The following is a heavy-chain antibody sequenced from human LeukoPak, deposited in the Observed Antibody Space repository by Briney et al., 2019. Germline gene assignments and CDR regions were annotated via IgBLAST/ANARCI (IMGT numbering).Heavy chain of an antibody. CDR1: GFTFSSHG. CDR2: TSYDGTTK. CDR3: AKDATLFGDQYFDY. V-gene: IGHV3-30*18. J-gene: IGHJ4*02. Sequence: GGSLRLSCAASGFTFSSHGMHWVRQAPGKALEWVAVTSYDGTTKYYADYAKGRFNISRDNSKNILYLQMYSLRVDDTAVYYCAKDATLFGDQYFDYWGQGTLVIVSS. D-gene: IGHD3-10*01.